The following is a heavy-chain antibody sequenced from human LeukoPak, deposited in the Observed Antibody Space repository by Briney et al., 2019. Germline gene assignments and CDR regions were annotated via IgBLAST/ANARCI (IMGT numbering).Heavy chain of an antibody. CDR1: GGSISSYY. D-gene: IGHD2-2*01. J-gene: IGHJ6*03. V-gene: IGHV4-4*07. CDR3: AGVPAASGLFWMGV. Sequence: SETLSLTCTVSGGSISSYYWSWIRQPAGKGLEWIGRIYTSGSTYYNPSLKSRVTMSVDTSKNQFSLKLSSVTAADTAVYYCAGVPAASGLFWMGVWGKGTTVTVSS. CDR2: IYTSGST.